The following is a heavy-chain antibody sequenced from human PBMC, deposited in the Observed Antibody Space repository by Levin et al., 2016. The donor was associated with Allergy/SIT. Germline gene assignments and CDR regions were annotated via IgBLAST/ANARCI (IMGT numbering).Heavy chain of an antibody. V-gene: IGHV4-39*01. Sequence: RQAPGKGLEWIGSIYYSGSTYYNPSLKSRVTISVDTSKNQFSLKLSSVTAADTAVYYCASSQPKWFGELSGYFDYWGQGTLVTVSS. D-gene: IGHD3-10*01. CDR3: ASSQPKWFGELSGYFDY. CDR2: IYYSGST. J-gene: IGHJ4*02.